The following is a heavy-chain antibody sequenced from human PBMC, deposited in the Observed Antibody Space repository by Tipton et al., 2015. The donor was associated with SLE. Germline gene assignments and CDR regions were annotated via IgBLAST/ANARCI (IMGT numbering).Heavy chain of an antibody. CDR3: ARGPFQRWPPGAY. CDR2: IADTGSP. V-gene: IGHV4-34*01. J-gene: IGHJ4*02. Sequence: LSCAVYGGSFSGYHWTWFRQPPGQGLEWIGEIADTGSPNYNPSLKSRVTISLDTSKSQFPLILNSLTAADTAVYYCARGPFQRWPPGAYWGQGTLVTVSS. CDR1: GGSFSGYH. D-gene: IGHD6-19*01.